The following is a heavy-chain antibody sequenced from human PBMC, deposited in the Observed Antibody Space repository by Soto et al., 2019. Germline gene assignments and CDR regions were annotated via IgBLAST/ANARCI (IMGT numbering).Heavy chain of an antibody. CDR2: IAGSGGDI. Sequence: PGGSLRLSCAVSAFTFSSYAMAWVRQAPGKGLEWVSSIAGSGGDISYADSVKGRFTISRDNSKNTLYLQMDSLRAEDTAIYYCAKKYRGTYPFDYWGQGTLVTVSS. D-gene: IGHD1-26*01. V-gene: IGHV3-23*01. CDR3: AKKYRGTYPFDY. CDR1: AFTFSSYA. J-gene: IGHJ4*02.